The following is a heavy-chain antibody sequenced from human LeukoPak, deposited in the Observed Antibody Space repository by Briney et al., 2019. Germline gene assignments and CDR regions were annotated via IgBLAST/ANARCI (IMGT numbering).Heavy chain of an antibody. CDR2: ISGSSSFI. D-gene: IGHD6-6*01. CDR1: GFTFSTYS. J-gene: IGHJ1*01. V-gene: IGHV3-21*01. CDR3: ARGGSTSSSSHFHH. Sequence: PGGSLRLSCAASGFTFSTYSMNWVRQAPGKGLEWVSSISGSSSFIYYADSVKGRFTISRDNAKNSLYLQMSSLRGEDTAVYYCARGGSTSSSSHFHHWGQGTLVTVSS.